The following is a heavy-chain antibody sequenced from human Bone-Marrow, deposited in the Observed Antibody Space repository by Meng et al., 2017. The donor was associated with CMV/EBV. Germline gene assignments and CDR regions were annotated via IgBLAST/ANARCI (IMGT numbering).Heavy chain of an antibody. J-gene: IGHJ6*02. CDR2: IYYSGST. CDR3: ARDISDFWSGYIYYYYGMDV. Sequence: GSLRLSCTVSGGSISSSSYYWGWIRQPPGKGLEWIGSIYYSGSTYYNPSLKSRVTISVDTSKNQFSLKLSSVTAADTAVYYCARDISDFWSGYIYYYYGMDVWGQGTTVTVSS. D-gene: IGHD3-3*01. V-gene: IGHV4-39*07. CDR1: GGSISSSSYY.